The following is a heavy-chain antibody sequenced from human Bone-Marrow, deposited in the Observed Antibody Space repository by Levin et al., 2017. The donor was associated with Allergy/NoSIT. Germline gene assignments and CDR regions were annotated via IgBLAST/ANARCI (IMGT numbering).Heavy chain of an antibody. CDR1: GFTFSSYW. CDR3: ARERVDSSSLARHYYYGMDV. J-gene: IGHJ6*02. V-gene: IGHV3-74*01. Sequence: GESLKISCAASGFTFSSYWMHWVRQAPGKGLVWVSRINSDGSSTNYADSVKGRFTIFRDNAKNTLYLQMNSLRADDTAVYYCARERVDSSSLARHYYYGMDVWGQGTTVTVSS. D-gene: IGHD6-6*01. CDR2: INSDGSST.